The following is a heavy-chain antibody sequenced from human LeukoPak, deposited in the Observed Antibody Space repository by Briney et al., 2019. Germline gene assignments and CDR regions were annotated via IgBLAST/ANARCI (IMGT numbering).Heavy chain of an antibody. CDR3: ARHIPMTNAFDI. CDR2: ISYSGST. J-gene: IGHJ3*02. V-gene: IGHV4-59*08. CDR1: GGSITSDY. D-gene: IGHD3-22*01. Sequence: SETLSLTCTVSGGSITSDYWSWIRQPPGKGLEWIGYISYSGSTSYDPSLKSRVTISVDTSKNQFSLKLSSVTAADTAVYYCARHIPMTNAFDIWGQGTMVIVSS.